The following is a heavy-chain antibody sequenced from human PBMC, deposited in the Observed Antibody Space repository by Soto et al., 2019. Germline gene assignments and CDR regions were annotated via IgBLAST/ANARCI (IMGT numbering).Heavy chain of an antibody. CDR3: ARDPGDSSGYYPCFDY. Sequence: GASVKVSCKASGYTFTSYYMHWVRQAPGQGLEWMGIINPSGGSTSYAQKFQGRVTMTRDTSTSTVYMELSSLRSEDTAVYYCARDPGDSSGYYPCFDYWGQGTLVTVSS. D-gene: IGHD3-22*01. V-gene: IGHV1-46*01. CDR2: INPSGGST. CDR1: GYTFTSYY. J-gene: IGHJ4*02.